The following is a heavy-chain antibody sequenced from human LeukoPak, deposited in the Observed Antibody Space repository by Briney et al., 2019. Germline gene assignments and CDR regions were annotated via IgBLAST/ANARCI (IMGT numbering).Heavy chain of an antibody. V-gene: IGHV3-33*01. CDR2: IWYDGSNK. J-gene: IGHJ3*02. Sequence: GGSLRLSCAASGFTSSSYGMHWVRQAPGKGLEWVAVIWYDGSNKYYADSVKGRFTISRDNSKNTLYLQMNSLRAEDTAVYYCARDPSPYYDILTGYLMGAFDIWGQGTMVTVSS. CDR1: GFTSSSYG. CDR3: ARDPSPYYDILTGYLMGAFDI. D-gene: IGHD3-9*01.